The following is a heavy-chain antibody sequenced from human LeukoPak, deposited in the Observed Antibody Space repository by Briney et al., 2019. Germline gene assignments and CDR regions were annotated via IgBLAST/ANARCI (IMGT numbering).Heavy chain of an antibody. CDR1: GFTFSSYW. D-gene: IGHD3-3*01. CDR2: IKQDGSEK. Sequence: GGSLRLSCAASGFTFSSYWMSWVRQAPGKWLEWVANIKQDGSEKSYVDSVKGRFTISRDNAKNSLYLQMNSLRAEDTAVYYCAKILKTPTYYDFWSGYYGYYYMDVWGKGTTVTVSS. J-gene: IGHJ6*03. CDR3: AKILKTPTYYDFWSGYYGYYYMDV. V-gene: IGHV3-7*01.